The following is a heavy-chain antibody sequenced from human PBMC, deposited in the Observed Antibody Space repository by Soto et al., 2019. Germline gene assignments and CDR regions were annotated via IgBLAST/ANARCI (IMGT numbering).Heavy chain of an antibody. J-gene: IGHJ2*01. D-gene: IGHD4-4*01. CDR3: ARPLWRDDYNWGYFDL. V-gene: IGHV3-30-3*01. CDR2: ISYDGSNK. Sequence: QVQLVESGGGVVQPGRSLRLSCAASGFTFSSYAMHWVRQAPGKGLEWVAVISYDGSNKYYADSVKGRFTISRDNSKNTLDLQMSSLRAEDSGVYCCARPLWRDDYNWGYFDLWGRGTLVTVSS. CDR1: GFTFSSYA.